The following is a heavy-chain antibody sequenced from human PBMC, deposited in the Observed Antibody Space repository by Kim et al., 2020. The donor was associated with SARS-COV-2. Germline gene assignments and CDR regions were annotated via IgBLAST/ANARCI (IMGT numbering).Heavy chain of an antibody. CDR2: IRSKAYGGTT. CDR3: TRLSYSSGWSEGFDY. J-gene: IGHJ4*02. V-gene: IGHV3-49*04. Sequence: GGSLRLSCTASGFTFGDYAMSWVRQAPGKGLEWVGFIRSKAYGGTTEYAASVKGRFTISRDDSKSIAYLQMNSLKTEDTAVYYCTRLSYSSGWSEGFDYWGQGTLVTVSS. D-gene: IGHD6-19*01. CDR1: GFTFGDYA.